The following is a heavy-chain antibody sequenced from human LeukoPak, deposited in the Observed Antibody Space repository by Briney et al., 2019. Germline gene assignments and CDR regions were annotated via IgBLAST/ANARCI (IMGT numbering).Heavy chain of an antibody. CDR3: ARGTSGSPNWFDP. V-gene: IGHV3-7*01. CDR1: GFTVSSNY. J-gene: IGHJ5*02. Sequence: PGGSLRLSCAASGFTVSSNYMSWVRQAPGKGLEWVANIKQDGSTKYYYVDSVKGRFTISRDNAKNSLYLQMTSLRAEDTALYYCARGTSGSPNWFDPWGQGTLVTVSS. CDR2: IKQDGSTK. D-gene: IGHD3-10*01.